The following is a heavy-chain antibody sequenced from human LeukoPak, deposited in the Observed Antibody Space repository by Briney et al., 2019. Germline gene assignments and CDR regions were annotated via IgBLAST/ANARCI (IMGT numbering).Heavy chain of an antibody. CDR2: MNPNSGNT. V-gene: IGHV1-8*02. CDR3: ARGALFRRWEYYYDSSGYLI. D-gene: IGHD3-22*01. Sequence: ASVKVSCKASGYTFTSYAMNWVRQATGQGLEWMGWMNPNSGNTGYAQKFQGRVTMTRNTSISTAYMELSSLRSEDTAVYYCARGALFRRWEYYYDSSGYLIWGQGTMVTVSS. J-gene: IGHJ3*02. CDR1: GYTFTSYA.